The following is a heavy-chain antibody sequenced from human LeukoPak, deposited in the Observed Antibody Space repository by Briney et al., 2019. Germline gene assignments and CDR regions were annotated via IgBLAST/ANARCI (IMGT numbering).Heavy chain of an antibody. D-gene: IGHD6-19*01. J-gene: IGHJ4*02. Sequence: GESLKISCQGSGYDFSTNWVGWVRQMPGKGLEWMGIIYPTDSDARYSPSFQGQVTFSADRSINTAYLQWSSLRASDTAIYYCARADQINYSSGHDYFDYWGQGTLVTVSS. CDR1: GYDFSTNW. CDR2: IYPTDSDA. CDR3: ARADQINYSSGHDYFDY. V-gene: IGHV5-51*01.